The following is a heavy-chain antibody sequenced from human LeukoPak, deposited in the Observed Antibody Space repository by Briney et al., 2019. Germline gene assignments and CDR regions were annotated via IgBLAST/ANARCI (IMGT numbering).Heavy chain of an antibody. CDR1: GYTFTSYG. V-gene: IGHV1-18*01. Sequence: ASVKVSCKASGYTFTSYGISWVRQAPGQGLEWMGWISAYNGNTNYAQKLQGRVTMTTDTSTSTAYMELRSLRSDDTAVYYCARLHRSGRRGYYFDYWGQGTLVTVSS. CDR2: ISAYNGNT. J-gene: IGHJ4*02. CDR3: ARLHRSGRRGYYFDY. D-gene: IGHD3-10*01.